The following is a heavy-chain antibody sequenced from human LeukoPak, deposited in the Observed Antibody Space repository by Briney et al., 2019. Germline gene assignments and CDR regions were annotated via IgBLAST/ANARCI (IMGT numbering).Heavy chain of an antibody. CDR2: IYFSGTR. CDR3: ARHVSGWYPPLDH. D-gene: IGHD6-19*01. V-gene: IGHV4-61*05. CDR1: GGSISSSSYY. Sequence: SETLSLTCTVSGGSISSSSYYWSWIRQPPGKGLEWIGYIYFSGTRNYNPSLKSRVTISGDTSKSQFSLELSSVTAADTAVYYCARHVSGWYPPLDHWGQGILVAVSS. J-gene: IGHJ4*02.